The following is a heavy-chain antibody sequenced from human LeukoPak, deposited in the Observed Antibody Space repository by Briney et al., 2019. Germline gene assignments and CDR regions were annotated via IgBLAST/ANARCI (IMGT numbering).Heavy chain of an antibody. J-gene: IGHJ6*03. CDR1: GFTVSSNY. V-gene: IGHV3-66*02. CDR3: ARTVTTRYYYYYYMDV. D-gene: IGHD4-11*01. CDR2: IYSGGST. Sequence: GGSLRLSCAASGFTVSSNYMSWVRQAPGKGLEWVSVIYSGGSTYYADSVKGRFTTSRDNSKNTLYLQMNSLRAEDTAVYYCARTVTTRYYYYYYMDVWGKGTTVTVSS.